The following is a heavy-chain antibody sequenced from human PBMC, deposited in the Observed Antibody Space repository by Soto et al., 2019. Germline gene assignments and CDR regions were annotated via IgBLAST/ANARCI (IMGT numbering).Heavy chain of an antibody. J-gene: IGHJ4*02. CDR2: IKSRSDGGAR. V-gene: IGHV3-15*01. D-gene: IGHD1-1*01. Sequence: EVKVVESGGDFVKPGGSLRLSCATSGFMFSSAWMSWVRQAPGKGLEWVGRIKSRSDGGARDYAASVKGRFNISRDDSKHMVYLKMDSLKVEDSAVYYCVEGWNDFWGQGTLVTVSS. CDR3: VEGWNDF. CDR1: GFMFSSAW.